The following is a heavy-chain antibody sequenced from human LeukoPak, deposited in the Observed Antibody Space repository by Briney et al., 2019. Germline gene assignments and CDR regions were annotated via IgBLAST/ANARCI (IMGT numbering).Heavy chain of an antibody. V-gene: IGHV3-21*01. J-gene: IGHJ4*02. CDR2: ISSSSSYI. Sequence: GGSLRLSCAASGFTFSSYSMNWVRQAPGKGLEWVSSISSSSSYICYADSVKGRFTISRDNAKNSLYLQMNSLRAEDTAVYYCARAAAGRYSGSYYSPFDYWGQGTLVTVSS. CDR3: ARAAAGRYSGSYYSPFDY. CDR1: GFTFSSYS. D-gene: IGHD1-26*01.